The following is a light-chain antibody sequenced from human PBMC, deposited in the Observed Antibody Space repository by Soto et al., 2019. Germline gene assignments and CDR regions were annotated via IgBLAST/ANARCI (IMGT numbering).Light chain of an antibody. Sequence: VLTQSASASASLGSSVKLTCTLSSGHSNNIIAWHQQQPGKAPRYLMKLEGSGSYKKGSGVPDRFSGTSSGAGRYLTISNLQSEDEDDYYCETWGSNIRVFVSATKSPS. CDR3: ETWGSNIRV. J-gene: IGLJ1*01. CDR1: SGHSNNI. V-gene: IGLV4-60*03. CDR2: LEGSGSY.